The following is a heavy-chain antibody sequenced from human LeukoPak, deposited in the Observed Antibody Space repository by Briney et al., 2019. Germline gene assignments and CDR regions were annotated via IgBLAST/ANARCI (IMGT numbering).Heavy chain of an antibody. CDR3: ARMSSYCDY. CDR1: GFTFSSHH. Sequence: GGSLRLSCVASGFTFSSHHMNWVRQTPGKGLESVATIKPDGSEKYYVDSVKGRITISRDNAKSSLYLQMNSLRAEDTGVYFCARMSSYCDYWGQGTLVPVSS. V-gene: IGHV3-7*01. J-gene: IGHJ4*02. D-gene: IGHD2-2*01. CDR2: IKPDGSEK.